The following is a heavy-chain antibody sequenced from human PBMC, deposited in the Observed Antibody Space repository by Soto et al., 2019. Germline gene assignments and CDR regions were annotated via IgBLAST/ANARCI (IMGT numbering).Heavy chain of an antibody. CDR1: GGSISSGDYY. J-gene: IGHJ6*02. CDR3: ARDLGVVPAAIHGMDV. CDR2: IYYSGST. Sequence: SETLSLTCTVSGGSISSGDYYWSWIRQPPGKGLEWIGYIYYSGSTYYNPSLKSRVTISVDTSKNQFSLKLSSVTAADTAVYYCARDLGVVPAAIHGMDVWGQGTTVTVSS. V-gene: IGHV4-30-4*01. D-gene: IGHD2-2*01.